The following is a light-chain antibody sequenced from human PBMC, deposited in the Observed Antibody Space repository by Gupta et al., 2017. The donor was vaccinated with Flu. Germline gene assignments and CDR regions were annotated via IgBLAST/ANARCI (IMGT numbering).Light chain of an antibody. CDR3: QQTYSFPQT. CDR2: ASS. CDR1: QAISRS. V-gene: IGKV1-39*01. J-gene: IGKJ1*01. Sequence: PSSLAASVGDRVTISCRASQAISRSLNWYQQKTGRAPKLLIYASSTLYGEVPSRFSGSVSGTEFTLTISGLQPEDFASYFCQQTYSFPQTFGQGTTVEVK.